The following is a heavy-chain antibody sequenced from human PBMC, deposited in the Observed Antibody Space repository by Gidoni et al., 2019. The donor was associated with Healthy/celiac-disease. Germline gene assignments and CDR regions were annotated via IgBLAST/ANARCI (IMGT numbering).Heavy chain of an antibody. Sequence: QLQLQESGPGLVKPSETLSLTCTVSGGSISSSSYYWGWIRQPPGKGLEWIGSIYYSGSTYYNPSLKSRVTISVDTSKNQFSLKLSSVTAADTAVYYCARDNIVVVPAAIYRFVDAFDIWGQGTMSPSLQ. CDR3: ARDNIVVVPAAIYRFVDAFDI. J-gene: IGHJ3*02. CDR1: GGSISSSSYY. D-gene: IGHD2-2*01. CDR2: IYYSGST. V-gene: IGHV4-39*07.